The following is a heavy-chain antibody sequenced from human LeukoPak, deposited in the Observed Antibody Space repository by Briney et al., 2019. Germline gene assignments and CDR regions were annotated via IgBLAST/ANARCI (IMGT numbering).Heavy chain of an antibody. CDR1: GYTFTSYD. V-gene: IGHV1-8*01. Sequence: ASVKVSCKASGYTFTSYDINWVRQATGQGLEWMGWMNPNSGNTGYAQKFQGRVTMTRNTSISTAYMELSSLRSEDTAVYYCAISGPDSGSYPNDYYYYGMDVWGQGTTVTVSS. D-gene: IGHD3-10*01. CDR2: MNPNSGNT. J-gene: IGHJ6*02. CDR3: AISGPDSGSYPNDYYYYGMDV.